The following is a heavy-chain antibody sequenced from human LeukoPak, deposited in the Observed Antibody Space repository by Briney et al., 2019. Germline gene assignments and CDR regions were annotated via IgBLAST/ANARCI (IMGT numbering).Heavy chain of an antibody. CDR3: ARSIPYGTTWYGRSDY. V-gene: IGHV3-7*03. Sequence: GGSLRLSCAASGFPFSSYSMTWVSQAPGKGLEWVANIKPDGTTKFYVDSVKGRFTISRDNALNSLYLQMNSLRAEDTAIYYCARSIPYGTTWYGRSDYWGQGTLVTVSS. CDR2: IKPDGTTK. D-gene: IGHD6-13*01. CDR1: GFPFSSYS. J-gene: IGHJ4*02.